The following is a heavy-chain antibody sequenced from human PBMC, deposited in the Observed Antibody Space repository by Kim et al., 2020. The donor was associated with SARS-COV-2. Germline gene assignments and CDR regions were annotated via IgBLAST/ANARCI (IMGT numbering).Heavy chain of an antibody. V-gene: IGHV1-46*01. J-gene: IGHJ3*02. D-gene: IGHD6-13*01. CDR1: GYTFTSYY. CDR2: INPSGGST. Sequence: ASVKVSCKASGYTFTSYYMHWVRQAPGQGLEWMGIINPSGGSTSYAQKFQGRVTMTRDTSTSTVYMELSSLRSEDTAVYYCARRSIAAAGTGLGAFDIWGQGTMVTVSS. CDR3: ARRSIAAAGTGLGAFDI.